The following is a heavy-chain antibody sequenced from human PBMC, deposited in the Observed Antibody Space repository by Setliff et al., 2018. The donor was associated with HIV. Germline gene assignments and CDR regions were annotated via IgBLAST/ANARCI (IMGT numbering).Heavy chain of an antibody. CDR2: IYYNGNT. CDR3: AAAEGQGPWYFFDN. Sequence: SEILSLTCSVSGASISSPIYYWGWIRQAPGKGLEWIGNIYYNGNTNYKPSLERRLTIPVDTSKNQFSLSLSSVTATDTALYFCAAAEGQGPWYFFDNWGQGTQVTVSS. J-gene: IGHJ4*02. CDR1: GASISSPIYY. V-gene: IGHV4-39*01. D-gene: IGHD6-13*01.